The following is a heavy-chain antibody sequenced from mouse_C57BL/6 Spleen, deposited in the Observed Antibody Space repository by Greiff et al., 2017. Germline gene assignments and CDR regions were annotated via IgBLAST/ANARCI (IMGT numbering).Heavy chain of an antibody. Sequence: EVMLVESEGGLVQPGSSMKLSCTASGFTFSDYYMAWVRQVPEKGLEWVANINYDGSSTYYLDSLKSRFIISRDNAKNILYLQMSSLKSEDTATYYCARASDGYPYWYFDVWGTGTTVTVSS. D-gene: IGHD2-3*01. CDR3: ARASDGYPYWYFDV. J-gene: IGHJ1*03. CDR2: INYDGSST. V-gene: IGHV5-16*01. CDR1: GFTFSDYY.